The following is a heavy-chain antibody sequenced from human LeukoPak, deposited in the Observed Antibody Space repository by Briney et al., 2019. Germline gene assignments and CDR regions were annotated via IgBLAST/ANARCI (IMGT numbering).Heavy chain of an antibody. D-gene: IGHD2-15*01. J-gene: IGHJ4*02. CDR2: ISGSGGST. V-gene: IGHV3-23*01. CDR1: GFIFSSYA. Sequence: PGGSLRLSCAASGFIFSSYAMSWVRQAPGKGLEWVSAISGSGGSTYYADSVKGRFTISRDNSKNTLYLQMNSLRAEDTAVYYCAKPYCSGGSCYSFDYWGQGTLVTVSS. CDR3: AKPYCSGGSCYSFDY.